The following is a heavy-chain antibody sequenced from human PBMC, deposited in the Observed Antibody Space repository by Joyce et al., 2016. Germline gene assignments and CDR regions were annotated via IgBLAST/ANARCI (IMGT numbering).Heavy chain of an antibody. J-gene: IGHJ1*01. CDR3: ARGYRT. D-gene: IGHD1-7*01. V-gene: IGHV4-34*01. Sequence: QVQLQQWGAGLLKPSETLSLTCGVYGGSFSGYYWSWVRQPPGKGLEWIAESNHSGSSNYNPSLKSRVTVSVDPSKNKVSLNLTSVIAADTAVYYSARGYRTWGQGTLITVSS. CDR2: SNHSGSS. CDR1: GGSFSGYY.